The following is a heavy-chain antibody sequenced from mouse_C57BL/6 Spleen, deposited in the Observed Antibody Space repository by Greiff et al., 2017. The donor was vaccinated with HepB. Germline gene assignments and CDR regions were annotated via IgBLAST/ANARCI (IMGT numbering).Heavy chain of an antibody. CDR1: GYTFTSYW. CDR2: IDPSDSET. J-gene: IGHJ3*01. V-gene: IGHV1-52*01. CDR3: AREDYYGSSYGGFAY. Sequence: QEERQQSGAELVRPGSSVKLSCKASGYTFTSYWMHWVKQRPIQGLEWIGNIDPSDSETHYNQKFKDKATLTVDKSSSTAYMQLSSLTSEDSAVYYCAREDYYGSSYGGFAYWGQGTLVTVSA. D-gene: IGHD1-1*01.